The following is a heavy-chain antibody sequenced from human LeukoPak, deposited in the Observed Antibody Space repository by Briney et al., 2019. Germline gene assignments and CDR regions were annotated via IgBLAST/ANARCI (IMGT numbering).Heavy chain of an antibody. CDR3: ASMFSIAVAGGIDY. D-gene: IGHD6-19*01. CDR2: IIPILGIA. Sequence: GASVKVSCKASGGTFSSYAISWVRQAPGQGLEWMGRIIPILGIANYAQKFQGRVTITADKSTSTAYMELSSLRSEDTAVYYCASMFSIAVAGGIDYWGQGTLVTVSS. CDR1: GGTFSSYA. J-gene: IGHJ4*02. V-gene: IGHV1-69*04.